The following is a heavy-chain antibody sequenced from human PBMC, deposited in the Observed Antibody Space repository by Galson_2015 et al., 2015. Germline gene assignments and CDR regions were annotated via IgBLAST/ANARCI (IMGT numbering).Heavy chain of an antibody. V-gene: IGHV4-59*01. CDR2: IYYSGST. Sequence: SETLSLTCTVSGGSISSYYWSWIRQPPGKGLEWIGYIYYSGSTNYNPSLKSRVTISVDTSKNQFSLKLGSVTAADTAVYYCAREQLLLGAFDIWGQGTMVTVSS. CDR1: GGSISSYY. CDR3: AREQLLLGAFDI. J-gene: IGHJ3*02. D-gene: IGHD2/OR15-2a*01.